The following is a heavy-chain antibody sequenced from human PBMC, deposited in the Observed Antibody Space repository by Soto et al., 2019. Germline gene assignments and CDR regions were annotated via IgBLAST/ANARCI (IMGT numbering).Heavy chain of an antibody. V-gene: IGHV4-39*01. J-gene: IGHJ3*02. Sequence: SETLSLTCTVSGGSISSSSYYWGWIRQPPGKGLEWIGSIYYSGSTYYNPSLKSRVTISVDTSKNQFSLKLSSVTAADTAVYYCARQGTSIGAFDIWGQGTMVNVS. D-gene: IGHD3-10*01. CDR2: IYYSGST. CDR3: ARQGTSIGAFDI. CDR1: GGSISSSSYY.